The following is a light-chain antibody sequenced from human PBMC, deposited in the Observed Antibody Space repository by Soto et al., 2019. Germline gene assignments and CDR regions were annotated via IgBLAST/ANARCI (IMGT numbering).Light chain of an antibody. CDR2: HVS. CDR3: TSFTSDNLYV. Sequence: QSVLTQPASVSGSPGQSITISCTGTSSDFGGYNYVSWYQQYPGKVPKLLIYHVSNRPSGVSNRFSGSKSSNTASLTISGLQAEDEADYFCTSFTSDNLYVFGTGTKVTVL. CDR1: SSDFGGYNY. J-gene: IGLJ1*01. V-gene: IGLV2-14*03.